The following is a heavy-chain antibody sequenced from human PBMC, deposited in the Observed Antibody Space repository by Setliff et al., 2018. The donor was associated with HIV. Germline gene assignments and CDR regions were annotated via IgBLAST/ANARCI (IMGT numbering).Heavy chain of an antibody. Sequence: SETLSLTCTVSGGSISSYYWSWIRQPAGKGLEWIGHIYTGGNANYNPSLQSRVTISVDTSKNQFSLKLSSVTAADTAVYYCARVATGPESFDIWGQGTMVTVSS. CDR1: GGSISSYY. J-gene: IGHJ3*02. CDR2: IYTGGNA. V-gene: IGHV4-4*07. CDR3: ARVATGPESFDI. D-gene: IGHD3-9*01.